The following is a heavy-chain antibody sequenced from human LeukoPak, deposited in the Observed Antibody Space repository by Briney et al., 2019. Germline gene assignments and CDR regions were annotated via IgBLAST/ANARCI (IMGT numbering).Heavy chain of an antibody. CDR2: ISSSSSTI. CDR1: GFTFSSYS. CDR3: ARGGETTLTTIDY. Sequence: GGSLRLSCAASGFTFSSYSMNWVRQAPGKGLEWVSYISSSSSTIYYADSVKGRFTISRDNAKNSLYLQMNSLRAEDTAVYYCARGGETTLTTIDYWGQGTLVTVSS. D-gene: IGHD4-11*01. V-gene: IGHV3-48*01. J-gene: IGHJ4*02.